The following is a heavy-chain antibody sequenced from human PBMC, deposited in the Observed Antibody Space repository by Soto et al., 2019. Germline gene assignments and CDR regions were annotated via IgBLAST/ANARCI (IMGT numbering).Heavy chain of an antibody. CDR1: GFTVSSNY. CDR3: ARDKEKSTSPYYGMDV. D-gene: IGHD2-2*01. J-gene: IGHJ6*02. CDR2: IYSGGST. Sequence: GGSLRLSCAASGFTVSSNYMSWVRQAPGKGLEWVSVIYSGGSTYYADSVKGRFTISRDNSKNTLYLQMNSLRAEDTAVYYCARDKEKSTSPYYGMDVWGQGTTVTVSS. V-gene: IGHV3-53*01.